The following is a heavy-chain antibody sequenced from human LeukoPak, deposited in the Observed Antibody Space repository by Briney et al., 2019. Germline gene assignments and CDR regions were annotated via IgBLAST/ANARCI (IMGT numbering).Heavy chain of an antibody. CDR2: ISGSGGNT. CDR1: GFTFSSYA. V-gene: IGHV3-23*01. Sequence: PGGSLRLSCAASGFTFSSYAMSWVRQAPGKGLEWVSAISGSGGNTYYGDSVKGRFTISRDNSKNTLFLQMNTLRVEDTAIYYCVKGDTVTTRPNFDYWGQGTLVTVSS. J-gene: IGHJ4*02. CDR3: VKGDTVTTRPNFDY. D-gene: IGHD4-17*01.